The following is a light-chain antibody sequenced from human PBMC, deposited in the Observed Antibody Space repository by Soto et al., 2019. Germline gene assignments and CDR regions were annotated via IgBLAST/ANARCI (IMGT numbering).Light chain of an antibody. CDR3: QQYYSYPWT. Sequence: AIRMTQSPSSLSASTGDRVTITCRASQGISSYLAWYQQKPGKAPKLLIYAASTLQSGVPSRFSGSGSGTDFTLTITCMHSADFANYSCQQYYSYPWTFGQGTKVDIK. J-gene: IGKJ1*01. CDR1: QGISSY. CDR2: AAS. V-gene: IGKV1-8*01.